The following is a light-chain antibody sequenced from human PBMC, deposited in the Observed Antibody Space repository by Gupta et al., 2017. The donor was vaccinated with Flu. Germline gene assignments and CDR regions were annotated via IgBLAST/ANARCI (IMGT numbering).Light chain of an antibody. V-gene: IGKV1-17*01. CDR3: LCHRSLWM. J-gene: IGKJ1*01. CDR1: QGIGDD. Sequence: DIQMSQSPSSLSASVGDRVTMTCRASQGIGDDLAWYQQKPGKAPERLIYAASTLQSGVPSRFSGGGYETEFTLTISSRQPEDSATYYCLCHRSLWMFGQGTKVEIK. CDR2: AAS.